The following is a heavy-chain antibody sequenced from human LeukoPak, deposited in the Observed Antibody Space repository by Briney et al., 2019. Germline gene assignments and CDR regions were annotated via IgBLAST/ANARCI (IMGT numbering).Heavy chain of an antibody. CDR1: GGSLTTHY. J-gene: IGHJ4*02. D-gene: IGHD4-23*01. CDR3: AREGRWGMKYYFDS. CDR2: VYHSGST. V-gene: IGHV4-59*11. Sequence: SETLSLTCNVSGGSLTTHYWSWVRQSPDKGLEWIGQVYHSGSTHYNPSLRSRFTISVDTSKNKLFLTLTSVTAADTAVYYCAREGRWGMKYYFDSWGPGTRVIVSS.